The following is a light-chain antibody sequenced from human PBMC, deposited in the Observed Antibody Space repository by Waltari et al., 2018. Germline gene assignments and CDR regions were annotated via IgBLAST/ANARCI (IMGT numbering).Light chain of an antibody. J-gene: IGLJ3*02. CDR3: AAWDDSRNGPV. Sequence: QSVLTQPPSASGTPGQMVTISCSGSSSNIGGNPVNWYQQLPGTAPKLLIYNNDQRPSGVHDRFSGSKSGTSASLAISGLQAEEEADYYCAAWDDSRNGPVFGGGTKLPVL. CDR2: NND. V-gene: IGLV1-44*01. CDR1: SSNIGGNP.